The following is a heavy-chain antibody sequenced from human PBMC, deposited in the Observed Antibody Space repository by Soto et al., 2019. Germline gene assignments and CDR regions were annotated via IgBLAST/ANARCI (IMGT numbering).Heavy chain of an antibody. J-gene: IGHJ6*02. CDR2: ISTYTGNT. CDR3: ARGYYYGSGRPTPGGMDV. Sequence: QVHLVQSGAEVKKPGASVKVSCKASGYTFTNYDINWVRQAPGQGLEWMGWISTYTGNTNYAQKLQGRVTMTTDTSTSTAYMELRSRRYDDTAVYYCARGYYYGSGRPTPGGMDVWGQGTTVTVSS. CDR1: GYTFTNYD. V-gene: IGHV1-18*01. D-gene: IGHD3-10*01.